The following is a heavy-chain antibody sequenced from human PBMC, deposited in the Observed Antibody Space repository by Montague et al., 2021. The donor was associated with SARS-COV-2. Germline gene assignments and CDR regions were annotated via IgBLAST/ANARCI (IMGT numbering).Heavy chain of an antibody. Sequence: SETLSLTCAISGGSFSNYYWSWIRQPPGKGLEWIGEVNQSGTTIYNPSVKSGVTISEDTSKNQFYLKLSSVTAADTAVYYCARFAYRLLFIASYYGMDVWGQGTTVTVSS. CDR1: GGSFSNYY. CDR3: ARFAYRLLFIASYYGMDV. V-gene: IGHV4-34*01. D-gene: IGHD2-2*01. CDR2: VNQSGTT. J-gene: IGHJ6*02.